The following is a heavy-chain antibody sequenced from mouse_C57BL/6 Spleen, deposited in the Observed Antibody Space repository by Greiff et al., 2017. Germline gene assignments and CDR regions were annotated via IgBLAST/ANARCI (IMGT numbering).Heavy chain of an antibody. V-gene: IGHV5-12*01. CDR3: ARRGGYPSYFDY. J-gene: IGHJ2*01. CDR2: ISNGGGST. Sequence: EVQGVESGGGLVQPGGSLKLSCAASGFTFCDYYMYWVRQTPEKRLEWVAYISNGGGSTYYPDTVKGRFTISRDNAKNTLYLQMSRLKSEDTAMYYCARRGGYPSYFDYWGQGTTLTVSS. D-gene: IGHD2-2*01. CDR1: GFTFCDYY.